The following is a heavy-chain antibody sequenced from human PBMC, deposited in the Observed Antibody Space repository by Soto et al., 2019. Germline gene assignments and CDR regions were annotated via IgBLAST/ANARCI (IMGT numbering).Heavy chain of an antibody. CDR3: ASSAGWYAVHS. CDR1: GDSVSSPYY. D-gene: IGHD2-15*01. CDR2: VFHTGTT. V-gene: IGHV4-4*02. Sequence: QVQLQESGPGLVKPSGTLSLTCAVSGDSVSSPYYWCWVRQPPGKGLEWIGEVFHTGTTSYNPSLRSRVTISMDKSNNQFSLDLSSVTAADTAVYYCASSAGWYAVHSWVPGTLVIVSS. J-gene: IGHJ4*02.